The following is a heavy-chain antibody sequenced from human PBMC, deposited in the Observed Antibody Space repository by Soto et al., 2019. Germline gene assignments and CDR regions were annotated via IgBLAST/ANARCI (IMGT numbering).Heavy chain of an antibody. CDR1: GYTFTGYY. V-gene: IGHV1-2*02. CDR2: INPNSGGT. Sequence: QVQLVQSGAEVKKPGASVKVSCKASGYTFTGYYMHWVRQAPGQGLEWMGWINPNSGGTNYAQKFQGRVTMTRNTSIGTAYMELGRLRSDDTAVYYCARGGVGRDSCWYGSWSAFDIWGQGTMVTVSS. CDR3: ARGGVGRDSCWYGSWSAFDI. J-gene: IGHJ3*02. D-gene: IGHD6-19*01.